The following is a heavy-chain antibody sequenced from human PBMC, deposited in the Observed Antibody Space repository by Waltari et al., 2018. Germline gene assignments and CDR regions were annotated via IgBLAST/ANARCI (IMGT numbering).Heavy chain of an antibody. CDR3: ARGGTYSFDAFDI. D-gene: IGHD5-18*01. CDR2: INRDGSST. CDR1: GFTFSGYW. V-gene: IGHV3-74*01. Sequence: EVQLVESGGGLVQPGGSLRLSCAASGFTFSGYWMHWVRQAPGKGLVWVSRINRDGSSTSYADSGKGRFTISRDNAKKTLYLQMNSLRAEDTAVYYCARGGTYSFDAFDIWGQGTMVTVSS. J-gene: IGHJ3*02.